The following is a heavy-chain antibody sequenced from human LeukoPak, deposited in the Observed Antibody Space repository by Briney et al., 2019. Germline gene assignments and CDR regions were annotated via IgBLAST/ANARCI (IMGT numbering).Heavy chain of an antibody. CDR1: GYSISSSNW. D-gene: IGHD6-19*01. V-gene: IGHV4-28*05. CDR3: ARKSVPGQYYFDY. J-gene: IGHJ4*02. CDR2: IYYSGSI. Sequence: SDTLSLTCAVSGYSISSSNWWGWIRQPPGKGLEWIWYIYYSGSIYYNPSLKSRVTMSVDTSKNQFSLKLTSVTAVDTAVYYCARKSVPGQYYFDYWGQGTLVTVSS.